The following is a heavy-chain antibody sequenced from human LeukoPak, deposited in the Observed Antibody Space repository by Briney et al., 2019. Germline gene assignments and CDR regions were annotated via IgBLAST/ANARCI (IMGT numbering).Heavy chain of an antibody. J-gene: IGHJ4*02. CDR3: AVGVGGDDWKYYFDY. V-gene: IGHV4-39*01. CDR1: GGSISSSSYY. CDR2: IYYSGST. Sequence: SETLSLTCTVSGGSISSSSYYWGWIRQPPGKGLGWIGSIYYSGSTYYNPSLKSRVTISVDTSKNQFSLKLSSVTAADTAVYYCAVGVGGDDWKYYFDYWGQGTLVTVSS. D-gene: IGHD1-1*01.